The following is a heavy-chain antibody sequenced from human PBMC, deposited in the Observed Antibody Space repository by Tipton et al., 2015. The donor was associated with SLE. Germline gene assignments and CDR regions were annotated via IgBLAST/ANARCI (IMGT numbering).Heavy chain of an antibody. Sequence: SLRLSCATSGFTFSTYWMHWVRQAPGRGLVWVSRINTDGSSTSYADSVKGRFTISRDNAKNTVYLQMNSLRADDTAVYYCARKGMTGYQHYYMDVWGKGTTVTVSS. CDR2: INTDGSST. J-gene: IGHJ6*03. V-gene: IGHV3-74*01. CDR1: GFTFSTYW. D-gene: IGHD3-9*01. CDR3: ARKGMTGYQHYYMDV.